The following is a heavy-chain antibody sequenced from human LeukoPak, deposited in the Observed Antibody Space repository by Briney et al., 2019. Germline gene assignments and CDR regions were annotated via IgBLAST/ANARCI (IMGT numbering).Heavy chain of an antibody. V-gene: IGHV3-43*02. D-gene: IGHD6-13*01. CDR3: ARPTIAAAGTGAFDI. CDR1: GFSFNDYV. Sequence: QPGGSLRLSCAASGFSFNDYVMQWVRQAPGKGLEWVSLISGDGSSTYQRDSVKGRFTISRDNAKNSLYLQMNSLRAEDTALYYCARPTIAAAGTGAFDIWGQGTMVTVSS. CDR2: ISGDGSST. J-gene: IGHJ3*02.